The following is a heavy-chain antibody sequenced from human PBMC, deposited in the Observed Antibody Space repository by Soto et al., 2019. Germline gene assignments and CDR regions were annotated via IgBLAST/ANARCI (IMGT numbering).Heavy chain of an antibody. CDR1: GFIADDYA. J-gene: IGHJ4*02. CDR2: ISSNSVTI. CDR3: AKDMKRGGMTTIHSFDS. D-gene: IGHD4-17*01. Sequence: EVQLVESGGGLVQPGRSLRLSCVASGFIADDYAMHWVRQAPGKGLEWVSGISSNSVTINYADSVKGRFTISRDNATNSLFLLMNSLRPEDTAFYYCAKDMKRGGMTTIHSFDSWGQGTLVPVSS. V-gene: IGHV3-9*02.